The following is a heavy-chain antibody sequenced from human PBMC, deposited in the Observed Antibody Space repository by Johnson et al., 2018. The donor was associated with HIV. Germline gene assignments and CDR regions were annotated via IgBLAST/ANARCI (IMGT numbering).Heavy chain of an antibody. CDR3: ARSEGYSYGYNDAFDI. CDR2: ITWNGGST. Sequence: EVQLVESGGGVVRPGGSLRLSCAASGFTFDDYGMSWVRQAPGKGLEWVSGITWNGGSTGYADSVKGRFTISRDNAKNSLYLQMNSLRAEDTAFYYCARSEGYSYGYNDAFDIWGQGTMVTVSS. V-gene: IGHV3-20*04. CDR1: GFTFDDYG. J-gene: IGHJ3*02. D-gene: IGHD5-18*01.